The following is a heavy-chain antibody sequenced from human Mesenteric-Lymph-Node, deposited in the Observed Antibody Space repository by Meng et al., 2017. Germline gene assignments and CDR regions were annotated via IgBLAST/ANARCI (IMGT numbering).Heavy chain of an antibody. Sequence: GPGLVTPAQTPSPTFPVSGGSISSSNWWSWVRQPPGKGLEWIGEIYHSGSTNYNPSLKSRVTISVDTSKNQFSLKLSSVTAADTAVYYCARNYYFDYWGQGTLVTVSS. CDR1: GGSISSSNW. J-gene: IGHJ4*02. V-gene: IGHV4-4*02. CDR3: ARNYYFDY. CDR2: IYHSGST.